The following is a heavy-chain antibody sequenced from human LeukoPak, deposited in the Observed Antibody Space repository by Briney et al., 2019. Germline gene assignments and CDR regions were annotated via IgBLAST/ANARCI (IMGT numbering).Heavy chain of an antibody. D-gene: IGHD6-13*01. CDR3: ARGPTIPIAAAGTGYYYGMDV. CDR1: GFTFSSYS. CDR2: ISSSSSYI. V-gene: IGHV3-21*01. Sequence: PGGSLRLSCAASGFTFSSYSMNWVRQAPGQGLELVSSISSSSSYIYYADSVKGRFTISRDNAKNSLYLQMNSLRAEDTAVYYCARGPTIPIAAAGTGYYYGMDVWGQGTTVTVSS. J-gene: IGHJ6*02.